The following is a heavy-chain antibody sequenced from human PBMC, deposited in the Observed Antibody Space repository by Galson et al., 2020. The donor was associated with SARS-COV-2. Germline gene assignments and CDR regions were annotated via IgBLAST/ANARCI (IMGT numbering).Heavy chain of an antibody. CDR3: VRHKEEPYYYYGMDV. Sequence: SETLSLTSTVSGGSISSSSYYWGWIRQPPGKGLEWIGSIYYSGSTYYNPSLKSRVTISVDTSKNQFSLKLSSVTAADTAVYYCVRHKEEPYYYYGMDVWGQGTTVTVSS. CDR1: GGSISSSSYY. V-gene: IGHV4-39*01. CDR2: IYYSGST. J-gene: IGHJ6*02.